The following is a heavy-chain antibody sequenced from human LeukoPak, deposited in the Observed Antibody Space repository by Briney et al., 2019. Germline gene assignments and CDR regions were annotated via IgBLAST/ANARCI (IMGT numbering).Heavy chain of an antibody. Sequence: PSETLSLTCAVYGGSFSGYYWSWIRQPPGKGLEWIGEINHSGSTNYNPSLKSRVTISVDTSKNQFSLKLSSVTAADTAVYYCARGPSSIVVAPHDYYYYGMDVWGQGTTVTLSS. V-gene: IGHV4-34*01. J-gene: IGHJ6*02. CDR1: GGSFSGYY. D-gene: IGHD3-22*01. CDR2: INHSGST. CDR3: ARGPSSIVVAPHDYYYYGMDV.